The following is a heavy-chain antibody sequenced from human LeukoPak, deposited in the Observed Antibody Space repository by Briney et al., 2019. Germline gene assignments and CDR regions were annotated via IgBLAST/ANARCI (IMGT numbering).Heavy chain of an antibody. CDR3: ASDSSSYYYYYMDV. Sequence: PSETLSLTCTVSGGSISSSSYYWGWIRQPPVKGLEWIGSIYYSGSTYYNPSLKSRVTISVDTSKNQFSLKLSSVTAADTAVYYCASDSSSYYYYYMDVWGKGTTVTVSS. CDR1: GGSISSSSYY. CDR2: IYYSGST. D-gene: IGHD6-6*01. J-gene: IGHJ6*03. V-gene: IGHV4-39*07.